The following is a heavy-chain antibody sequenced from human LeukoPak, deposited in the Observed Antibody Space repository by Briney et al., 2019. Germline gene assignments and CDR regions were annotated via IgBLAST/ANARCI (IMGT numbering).Heavy chain of an antibody. CDR3: AKGGRGLRYFDWLSA. V-gene: IGHV3-30*04. J-gene: IGHJ5*02. CDR1: GFTFSSYA. D-gene: IGHD3-9*01. Sequence: PGGSLRLSCAASGFTFSSYAMHWVRQAPGKGLEWVAVISYDGSNKYYADSVKGRFTISRDNSKNMLYLQMNSLRAEDTAAYYCAKGGRGLRYFDWLSAWGQGTLVTVSS. CDR2: ISYDGSNK.